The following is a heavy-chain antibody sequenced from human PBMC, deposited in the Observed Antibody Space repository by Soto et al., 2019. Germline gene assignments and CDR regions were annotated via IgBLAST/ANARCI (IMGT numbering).Heavy chain of an antibody. J-gene: IGHJ6*02. Sequence: AASVKVSCKASGGTFSSYAISWVRQAPGQGLEWMGGIIPIFGTANYAQKFQGRVTITADESTSTAYMELSSLRSEDTAVYYCARSWPEGYYYYYGMDVWGQGTTVTVSS. D-gene: IGHD5-12*01. V-gene: IGHV1-69*13. CDR3: ARSWPEGYYYYYGMDV. CDR2: IIPIFGTA. CDR1: GGTFSSYA.